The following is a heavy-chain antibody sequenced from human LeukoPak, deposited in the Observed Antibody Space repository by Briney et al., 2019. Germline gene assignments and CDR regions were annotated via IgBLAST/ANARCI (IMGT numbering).Heavy chain of an antibody. CDR2: ISGSGGST. Sequence: GGSLRLSCAAPGLTFSSYAMSWVRQAPGKGLEWVSVISGSGGSTYYADSVKGRFTISRDNSKNTLYLQMNSLRAEDTAVYYCAKDEYCGGDCYIQHWGQGTLVTVSS. CDR1: GLTFSSYA. V-gene: IGHV3-23*01. J-gene: IGHJ1*01. CDR3: AKDEYCGGDCYIQH. D-gene: IGHD2-21*02.